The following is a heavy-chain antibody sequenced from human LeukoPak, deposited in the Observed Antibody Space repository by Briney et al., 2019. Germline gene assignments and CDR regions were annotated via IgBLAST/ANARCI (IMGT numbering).Heavy chain of an antibody. Sequence: GGSLRLSCVASGFTFSTNSMNWVRQAPGKGLEWVSYISGTSNTIYYADSVKGRFTISRDNSKNTLYLQMNSLRAEDTAVYYCAKDYGGNSGGFDYWGQGTLVTVSS. CDR2: ISGTSNTI. V-gene: IGHV3-48*01. CDR1: GFTFSTNS. CDR3: AKDYGGNSGGFDY. D-gene: IGHD4-23*01. J-gene: IGHJ4*02.